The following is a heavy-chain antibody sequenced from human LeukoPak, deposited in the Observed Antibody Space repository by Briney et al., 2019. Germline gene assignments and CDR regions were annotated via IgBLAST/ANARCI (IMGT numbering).Heavy chain of an antibody. V-gene: IGHV3-23*01. CDR3: AKVVYDSGSYYY. CDR1: GFTFSSYA. CDR2: IIGSGGST. D-gene: IGHD3-10*01. J-gene: IGHJ4*02. Sequence: GGSLRLSCAASGFTFSSYAMSWVRQAPGQGLEWVSSIIGSGGSTDYADSVKGRFTISRDNSKNTLYLQMNSLRAEDTAIYYCAKVVYDSGSYYYWGQGTLLTVSS.